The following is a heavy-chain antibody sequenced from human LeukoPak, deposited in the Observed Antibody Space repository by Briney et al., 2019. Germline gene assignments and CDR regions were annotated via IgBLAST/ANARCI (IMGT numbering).Heavy chain of an antibody. CDR3: ARNSVTTKAWGFDY. J-gene: IGHJ4*02. CDR1: GFTFSSYG. V-gene: IGHV3-30*03. CDR2: ISYDGSNK. Sequence: GGSLRLSCAASGFTFSSYGMHWVRQAPGKGLEWVAVISYDGSNKYYADSVKGRFTISRDNSKNTLYLQMNSLRAEDTAVYYCARNSVTTKAWGFDYWGQGTLATVSS. D-gene: IGHD4-17*01.